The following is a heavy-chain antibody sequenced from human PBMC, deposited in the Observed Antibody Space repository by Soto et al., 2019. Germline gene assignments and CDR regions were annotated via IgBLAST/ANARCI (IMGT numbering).Heavy chain of an antibody. CDR2: MNPDSGDT. D-gene: IGHD7-27*01. CDR3: ARSRGGTGVHFDF. CDR1: GYTFTNYD. J-gene: IGHJ4*02. V-gene: IGHV1-8*01. Sequence: ASAKVSCKASGYTFTNYDINWVRQATGQGPEWMGWMNPDSGDTGYVPNFQGRVSMTRSTSISTAYMELSDLRSEDTAVYYCARSRGGTGVHFDFWGQGTQVTVS.